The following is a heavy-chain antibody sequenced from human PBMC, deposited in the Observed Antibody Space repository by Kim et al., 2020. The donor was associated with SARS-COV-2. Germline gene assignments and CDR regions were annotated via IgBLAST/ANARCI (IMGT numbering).Heavy chain of an antibody. J-gene: IGHJ3*02. CDR3: AREVDYYDSSGSAFDI. Sequence: LKSRVTRSVDTSKNQFSLKLSSVTAADTAVYYCAREVDYYDSSGSAFDIWGQGTMVTVSS. D-gene: IGHD3-22*01. V-gene: IGHV4-59*01.